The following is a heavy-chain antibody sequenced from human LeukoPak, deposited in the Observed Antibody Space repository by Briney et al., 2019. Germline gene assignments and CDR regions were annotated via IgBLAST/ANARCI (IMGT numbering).Heavy chain of an antibody. CDR1: DFPFSKYP. V-gene: IGHV3-23*01. Sequence: GGPLRLPFEASDFPFSKYPRSWSRRRPGKGLEWVSVFTNSGGSTYYADSVKGRFTISRDNSKNTLYLQMNSLRADDTAVYYCAKTRSIEYTYGKFDYWRQGTLVTVSS. CDR2: FTNSGGST. J-gene: IGHJ4*02. CDR3: AKTRSIEYTYGKFDY. D-gene: IGHD5-18*01.